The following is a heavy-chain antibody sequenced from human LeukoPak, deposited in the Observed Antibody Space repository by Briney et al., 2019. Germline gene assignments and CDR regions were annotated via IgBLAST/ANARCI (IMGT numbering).Heavy chain of an antibody. Sequence: SETLSLTCTVSGGSISSSSYYWGWIRQPPGKGLEWIGSIYYSGSTYYNPSLKSRVTISVDTSKNQFSLKLSSVTAADTAVYYCARLRIVGATMPVMSDWGQGTLVTVSS. D-gene: IGHD1-26*01. J-gene: IGHJ4*02. CDR1: GGSISSSSYY. CDR3: ARLRIVGATMPVMSD. CDR2: IYYSGST. V-gene: IGHV4-39*01.